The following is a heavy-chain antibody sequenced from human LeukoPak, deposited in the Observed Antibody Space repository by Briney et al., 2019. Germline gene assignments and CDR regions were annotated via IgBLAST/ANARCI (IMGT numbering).Heavy chain of an antibody. V-gene: IGHV3-23*01. D-gene: IGHD3-9*01. CDR3: ARAQIYYDILTGPFDY. CDR2: ISGRDGST. CDR1: GFTFSTYA. Sequence: GGSLRLSCAASGFTFSTYAMSWVRQAPGKGLEWVSGISGRDGSTYYADSVKGRFTISRDISKNTLYLQMNSLRAEDTAVYYCARAQIYYDILTGPFDYWGQGTLVTVSS. J-gene: IGHJ4*02.